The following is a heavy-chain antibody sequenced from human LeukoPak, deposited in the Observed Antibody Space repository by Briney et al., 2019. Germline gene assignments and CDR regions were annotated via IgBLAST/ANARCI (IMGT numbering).Heavy chain of an antibody. CDR3: ARVITVYNVYEEVAEYLQY. V-gene: IGHV3-7*01. Sequence: GGSLRLSCAASGFTFSSYWMSWVRLAPGKGLEWVANIKQDGSEKYYVDSVRGRFSISRDNSKNSLYLQMNSLRADDTAVYYCARVITVYNVYEEVAEYLQYWGRGRLGGVSS. CDR2: IKQDGSEK. D-gene: IGHD5/OR15-5a*01. CDR1: GFTFSSYW. J-gene: IGHJ1*01.